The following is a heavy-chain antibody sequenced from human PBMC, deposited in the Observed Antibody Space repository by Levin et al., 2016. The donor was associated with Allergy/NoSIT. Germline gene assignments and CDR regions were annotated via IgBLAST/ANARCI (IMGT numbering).Heavy chain of an antibody. D-gene: IGHD3-22*01. CDR2: IDPSDSYT. J-gene: IGHJ4*02. Sequence: VRQMPGKGLEWMGRIDPSDSYTNYSPSFQGHVTISADKSISTAYLQWSSLKASDTAMYYCARHRIYYDSSGDYWGQGTLVTVSS. V-gene: IGHV5-10-1*01. CDR3: ARHRIYYDSSGDY.